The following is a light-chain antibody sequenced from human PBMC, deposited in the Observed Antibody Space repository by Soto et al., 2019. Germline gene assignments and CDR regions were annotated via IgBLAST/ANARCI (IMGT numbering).Light chain of an antibody. Sequence: DIQMTQSPSTLSASVGDGVTITCRASQRISTWLAWYQQKPGKAPKLLISDASSWETWVPSRFSGSGSGTDFTLTINRLQHEDFATYYCQQTYNLPRTFGQGTKVE. CDR1: QRISTW. CDR2: DAS. CDR3: QQTYNLPRT. V-gene: IGKV1-5*01. J-gene: IGKJ1*01.